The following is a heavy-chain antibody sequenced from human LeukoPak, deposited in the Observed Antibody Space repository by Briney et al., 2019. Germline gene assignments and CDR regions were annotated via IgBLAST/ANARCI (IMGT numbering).Heavy chain of an antibody. CDR3: ASCWSPRKNDFWSGYYMDV. J-gene: IGHJ6*04. V-gene: IGHV1-69*05. CDR2: IIPIFGTA. D-gene: IGHD3-3*01. CDR1: GGTFSSYA. Sequence: ASVKVSCKASGGTFSSYAISWVRQAPGQGLEWMGGIIPIFGTANYVQKFQGRVTITTDESTSTAYMELSSLRSEDTAVYYCASCWSPRKNDFWSGYYMDVWGKGTTVTVSS.